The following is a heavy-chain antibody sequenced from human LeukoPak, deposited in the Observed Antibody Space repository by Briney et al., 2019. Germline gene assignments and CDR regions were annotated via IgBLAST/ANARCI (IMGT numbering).Heavy chain of an antibody. J-gene: IGHJ4*02. CDR2: ISSSGSTI. CDR1: GFTFSSYA. V-gene: IGHV3-48*03. D-gene: IGHD5-12*01. Sequence: GGSLRLSCAASGFTFSSYAMSWVRQAPGKGPEWVSYISSSGSTIYYADSVKGRFTISRDNAKNSLYLQMNSLRAEDTAVYYCARVIRWLRDYWGQGTLVTVSS. CDR3: ARVIRWLRDY.